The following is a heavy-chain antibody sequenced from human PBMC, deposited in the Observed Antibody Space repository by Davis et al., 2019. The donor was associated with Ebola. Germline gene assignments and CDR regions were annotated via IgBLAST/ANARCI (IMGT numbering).Heavy chain of an antibody. J-gene: IGHJ6*03. CDR2: ISSSSSTI. V-gene: IGHV3-48*02. CDR1: GFTFSSYS. Sequence: GESLKISCAASGFTFSSYSMNWVRQAPGKGLEWVSYISSSSSTIYYADSVKGRFTISRDNAKNSLYLQMNSLRDEDTAVYYCARGDYTYYYYMDVWGKGTTVTVSS. CDR3: ARGDYTYYYYMDV.